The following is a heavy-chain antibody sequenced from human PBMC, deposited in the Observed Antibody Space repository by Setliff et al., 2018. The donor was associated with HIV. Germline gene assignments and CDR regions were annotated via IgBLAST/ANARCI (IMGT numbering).Heavy chain of an antibody. V-gene: IGHV4-38-2*02. Sequence: SETLSLTCTVSDYSISSDSYWGWIRQPPVKGLEWIGSIYHTGSTYYNPSLKSRVTIAVDTSKNQFSLKLTYVTAADTAVYYCATPPIAGVRGYPQGWYFDLWGRGTLVTVSS. D-gene: IGHD3-10*01. CDR2: IYHTGST. CDR1: DYSISSDSY. J-gene: IGHJ2*01. CDR3: ATPPIAGVRGYPQGWYFDL.